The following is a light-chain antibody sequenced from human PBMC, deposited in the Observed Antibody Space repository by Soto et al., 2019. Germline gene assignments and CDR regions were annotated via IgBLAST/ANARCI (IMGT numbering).Light chain of an antibody. Sequence: ETMMTQSPDTLSVSLGERATLSCRASQSLRSSLAWYQQKPGQAPRLLIYDATTTATGIPARFSGSGSGTDFTLTSSGLQSEDFAVYYCQQYNNWHQTFGQGTKVEIK. CDR1: QSLRSS. CDR2: DAT. J-gene: IGKJ1*01. CDR3: QQYNNWHQT. V-gene: IGKV3-15*01.